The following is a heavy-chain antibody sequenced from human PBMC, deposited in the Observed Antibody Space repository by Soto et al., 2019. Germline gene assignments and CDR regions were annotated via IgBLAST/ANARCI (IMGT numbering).Heavy chain of an antibody. CDR1: GFTFTSAW. CDR2: VKSKNDGGAI. Sequence: GGSLRLSCAGSGFTFTSAWMNWLRQAPGKGLEWVGRVKSKNDGGAIDYGTPVKGRFIISRDDSKNTAYLQMNSLKIEDTGVYYCVGGSPFEYWGQGXLVTVSS. J-gene: IGHJ4*02. V-gene: IGHV3-15*05. D-gene: IGHD1-26*01. CDR3: VGGSPFEY.